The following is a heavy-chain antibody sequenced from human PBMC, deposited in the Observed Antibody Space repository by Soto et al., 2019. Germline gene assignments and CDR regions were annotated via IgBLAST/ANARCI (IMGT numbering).Heavy chain of an antibody. D-gene: IGHD4-17*01. CDR3: ARLPKGTTVTA. CDR1: QFTFSAYD. J-gene: IGHJ4*02. V-gene: IGHV3-48*02. Sequence: EVHLVESGGDLVQPGGSLRLSCAASQFTFSAYDMNWVRQAPGKGLEWVSYITSSSDTIYYADSVKGRFTISRDNAKNSLYLQMNSLGDEDTAVYYCARLPKGTTVTAWGQGTLVTVSS. CDR2: ITSSSDTI.